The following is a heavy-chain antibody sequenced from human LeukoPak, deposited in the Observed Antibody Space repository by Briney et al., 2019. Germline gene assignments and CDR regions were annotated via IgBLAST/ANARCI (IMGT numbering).Heavy chain of an antibody. Sequence: GGSLRLSFSASGFFFTNFPMHWVRQAPGKGLEWVAVISSDGNNHFNADSVKGRFTISRDNSNNTVYLQISSLRVEDTAVYFCARGGRGGSALYDFWGQGTLVTVSS. CDR1: GFFFTNFP. D-gene: IGHD1-26*01. J-gene: IGHJ4*02. CDR3: ARGGRGGSALYDF. V-gene: IGHV3-30-3*01. CDR2: ISSDGNNH.